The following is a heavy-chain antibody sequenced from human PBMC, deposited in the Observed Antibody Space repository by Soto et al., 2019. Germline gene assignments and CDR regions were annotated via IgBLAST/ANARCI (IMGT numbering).Heavy chain of an antibody. CDR1: GDSISPCY. CDR2: IYYSGSP. Sequence: QVQLQESGPGLVKPSETLSLTCIVSGDSISPCYWTWIRQPPGKGLEWIGHIYYSGSPNYNPSLTSRVTISVDTSKSQFSLKLSSVTAADTAVYYCARDVSPTYWGQGMLVTVSS. J-gene: IGHJ4*02. V-gene: IGHV4-59*01. CDR3: ARDVSPTY.